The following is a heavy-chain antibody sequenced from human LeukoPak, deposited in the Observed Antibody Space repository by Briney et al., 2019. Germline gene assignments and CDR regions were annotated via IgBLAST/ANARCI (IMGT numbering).Heavy chain of an antibody. D-gene: IGHD6-19*01. Sequence: GGSLRLSSAASGFTFSSYGMSWVRQAPGKGLEWVSAISGSGGSTYYADSVKGRFTISRDNSKNTLYLQMNSLRAEDTAVYYCAKDSYRGLAVADDYYYMDVWGKGTTVTISS. CDR3: AKDSYRGLAVADDYYYMDV. J-gene: IGHJ6*03. CDR1: GFTFSSYG. V-gene: IGHV3-23*01. CDR2: ISGSGGST.